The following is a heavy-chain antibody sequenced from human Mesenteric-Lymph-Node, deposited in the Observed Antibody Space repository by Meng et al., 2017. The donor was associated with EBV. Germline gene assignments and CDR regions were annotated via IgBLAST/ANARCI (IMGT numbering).Heavy chain of an antibody. Sequence: VKLQESGPGLVKPSETPSLTCTVSGGSVSSGTYYWSWIRQPPGKGLEWIGYIYYSGSTNYNPSLKSRVTISVDTSKNQFSLKLSSVTAADTAVYYCATGLYGDYALANWGQGTLVTVSS. J-gene: IGHJ4*02. CDR1: GGSVSSGTYY. V-gene: IGHV4-61*01. CDR3: ATGLYGDYALAN. D-gene: IGHD4-17*01. CDR2: IYYSGST.